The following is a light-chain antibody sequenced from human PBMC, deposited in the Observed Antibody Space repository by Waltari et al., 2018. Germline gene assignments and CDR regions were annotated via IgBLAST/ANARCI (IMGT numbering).Light chain of an antibody. CDR3: KSYTGTGSWV. CDR2: DVS. J-gene: IGLJ3*02. Sequence: QSALTQPASVSGSPGQSIPISCPGTKSDLGFYTFFPWYQQHPGKAPKVIIYDVSQRPSGISNRFSGSKSGNTASLIISGLQADDEADYYCKSYTGTGSWVFGGGTKLTVL. V-gene: IGLV2-14*03. CDR1: KSDLGFYTF.